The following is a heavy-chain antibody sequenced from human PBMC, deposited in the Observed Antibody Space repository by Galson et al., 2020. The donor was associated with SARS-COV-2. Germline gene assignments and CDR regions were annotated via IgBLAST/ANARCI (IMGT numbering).Heavy chain of an antibody. D-gene: IGHD3-10*01. CDR1: GFTFSLNA. V-gene: IGHV3-23*01. CDR3: AKVRGTATGYYYAALDN. CDR2: IDDSGSST. Sequence: GGSLRLSCEASGFTFSLNAMSWVRQAPGKGLEWVSAIDDSGSSTHYEDSVKGRFFIFRDNSKNTLSLQMNSLRAEDTAVYYCAKVRGTATGYYYAALDNWGQGALVTVSS. J-gene: IGHJ4*02.